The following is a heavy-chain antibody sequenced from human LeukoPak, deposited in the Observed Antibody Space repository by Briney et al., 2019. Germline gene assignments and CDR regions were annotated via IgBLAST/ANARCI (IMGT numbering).Heavy chain of an antibody. Sequence: GGTLRLSCAASGFTFSSYGMSWVRHDPGKGLEWVSAISGSGGSTYYADCVKGRFTISRDNAKNTLYLQMNSLRVEDTAVYYCARGAPGDYWGQGTLVTVSS. CDR1: GFTFSSYG. CDR3: ARGAPGDY. V-gene: IGHV3-23*01. CDR2: ISGSGGST. J-gene: IGHJ4*02. D-gene: IGHD3-10*01.